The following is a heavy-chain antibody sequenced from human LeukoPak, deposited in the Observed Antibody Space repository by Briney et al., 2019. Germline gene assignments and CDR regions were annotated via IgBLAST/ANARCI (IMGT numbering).Heavy chain of an antibody. J-gene: IGHJ6*03. Sequence: GGSLRLSCAASGFTFSSYWMSWVRQAPGKGLEWVANIKQDGSEKYYVDSVKGRFTISRVNAKNSLYLQMNSLRAEDAAVYYCARVDYYGSGYHYYYYMDVWGKGTTVTVSS. D-gene: IGHD3-10*01. CDR3: ARVDYYGSGYHYYYYMDV. V-gene: IGHV3-7*01. CDR2: IKQDGSEK. CDR1: GFTFSSYW.